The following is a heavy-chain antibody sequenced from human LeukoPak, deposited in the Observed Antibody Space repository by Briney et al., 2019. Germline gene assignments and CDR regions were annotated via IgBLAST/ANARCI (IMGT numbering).Heavy chain of an antibody. J-gene: IGHJ5*02. CDR2: ITSKAYGETT. D-gene: IGHD2-15*01. CDR3: SRFIYCSGGSCCFDP. V-gene: IGHV3-49*04. Sequence: GGSLRLSCAASGFTFSSYAMSWVRQAPGKGLEWVGFITSKAYGETTEYAASVKGRFTISRDDSKSIAYLQMNSLKTEDTAVYYCSRFIYCSGGSCCFDPWGQGTLVTVSS. CDR1: GFTFSSYA.